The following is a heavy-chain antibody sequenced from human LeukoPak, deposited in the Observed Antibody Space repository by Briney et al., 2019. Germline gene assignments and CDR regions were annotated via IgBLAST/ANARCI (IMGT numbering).Heavy chain of an antibody. V-gene: IGHV4-34*01. D-gene: IGHD3-22*01. CDR3: ARRRYYDSSGYRRYYYYYMDV. CDR2: INHSGST. J-gene: IGHJ6*03. Sequence: PSETLSLTCAVYGGSFSGYYWSWIRQPPGKGLEWIGEINHSGSTNYNPSLKSRVTISVDTSKNQFSLKLSSVTAADTAVYYCARRRYYDSSGYRRYYYYYMDVWGKGTTVTISS. CDR1: GGSFSGYY.